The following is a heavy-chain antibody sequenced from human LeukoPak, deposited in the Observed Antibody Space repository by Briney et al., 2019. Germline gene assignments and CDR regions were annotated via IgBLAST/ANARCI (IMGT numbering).Heavy chain of an antibody. CDR2: INPKSGGT. J-gene: IGHJ3*02. D-gene: IGHD3-10*01. V-gene: IGHV1-2*02. CDR3: VKGSRDAFEI. Sequence: ASVKVSCKASGYAFTGYYLHWVRQAPGQGLEWMGWINPKSGGTNSVQKFQGRVTMTRDTSISTAYMDLSSLRSDDTAVYFCVKGSRDAFEIWGQGTMVTVSS. CDR1: GYAFTGYY.